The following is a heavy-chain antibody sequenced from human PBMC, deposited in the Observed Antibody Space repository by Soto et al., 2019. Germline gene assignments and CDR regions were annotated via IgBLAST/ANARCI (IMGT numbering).Heavy chain of an antibody. CDR2: INHSGST. Sequence: QVQLQQWGAGLLKPSETLSLTCAVYGGSFSGYYWSWIRQPPGKGLEWIGEINHSGSTNYNPSLKSRVTISVDTSKNQFSLKLSSVTAADTAVYYCARGWPHVLRYFEQFRGPPNWYFDLWGRGTLVTVSS. CDR3: ARGWPHVLRYFEQFRGPPNWYFDL. V-gene: IGHV4-34*01. D-gene: IGHD3-9*01. CDR1: GGSFSGYY. J-gene: IGHJ2*01.